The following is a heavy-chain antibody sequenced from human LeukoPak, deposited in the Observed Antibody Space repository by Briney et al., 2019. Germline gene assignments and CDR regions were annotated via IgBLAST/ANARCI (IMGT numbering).Heavy chain of an antibody. V-gene: IGHV1-18*01. Sequence: ASVKVSCKASGYTFTSYGISWVRQAPGQGLEWMGWISAYNGNTNYAQKLQGRVTMTTDTSTSTAYMELRSLRSDDTAVYYCARENPLPVAGTVDYYYGMDVWGQGTTVTVSS. CDR3: ARENPLPVAGTVDYYYGMDV. CDR2: ISAYNGNT. D-gene: IGHD6-19*01. J-gene: IGHJ6*02. CDR1: GYTFTSYG.